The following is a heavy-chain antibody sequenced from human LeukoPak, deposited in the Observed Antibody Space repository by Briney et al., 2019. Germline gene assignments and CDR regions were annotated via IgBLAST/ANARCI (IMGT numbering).Heavy chain of an antibody. CDR2: INPNSGGT. CDR1: GYTFTGYF. V-gene: IGHV1-2*02. D-gene: IGHD1-26*01. J-gene: IGHJ4*02. CDR3: VRDLGGSYPGFTFDY. Sequence: ASVKVSCKASGYTFTGYFMHWVRQAPGQGLEWMGWINPNSGGTNNAQKFQGRVTMTRDTSSSTAYMELSRLRSDDTAVYSCVRDLGGSYPGFTFDYWGQRTLVTDSP.